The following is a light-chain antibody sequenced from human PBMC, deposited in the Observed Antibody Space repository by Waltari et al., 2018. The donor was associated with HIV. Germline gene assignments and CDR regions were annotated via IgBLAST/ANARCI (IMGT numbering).Light chain of an antibody. V-gene: IGLV1-44*01. CDR3: AAWDDSLNGYV. CDR2: SDN. Sequence: QSVLTQPPSASGTPGQRVTISCSGSSSNIGSNTVNWYQQLPGTAPKLLIYSDNQRPSGFPDRFSGSKSDTSASLAISGLQSEDEADYYCAAWDDSLNGYVFGTGTKVTVL. J-gene: IGLJ1*01. CDR1: SSNIGSNT.